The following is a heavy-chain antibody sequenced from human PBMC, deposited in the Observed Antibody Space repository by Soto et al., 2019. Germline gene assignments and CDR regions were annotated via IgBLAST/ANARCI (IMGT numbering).Heavy chain of an antibody. V-gene: IGHV1-69*02. Sequence: GASLKGSCKAPGGTFSSYTISWGRQAPGQGLEWMGRIIPILGIANYAQKFQGRVTITADKSTSTAYMELSSLRSEDTAVYYCARGPSSGRNFDYWGQGTLVTVSS. CDR3: ARGPSSGRNFDY. CDR2: IIPILGIA. J-gene: IGHJ4*02. D-gene: IGHD1-1*01. CDR1: GGTFSSYT.